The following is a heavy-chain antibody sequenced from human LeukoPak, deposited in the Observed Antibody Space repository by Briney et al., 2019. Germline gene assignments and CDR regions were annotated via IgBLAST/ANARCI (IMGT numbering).Heavy chain of an antibody. J-gene: IGHJ5*02. Sequence: SVKVSCKASGGTFSSYAISWVRQAPRQGLKWMGGIIPIFGTANYAQKFQGRVTITTDESTSTAYMELSSLRSEDTAVYYCARDRYNWNYGEYNWFDPWGQGTLVTVSS. D-gene: IGHD1-7*01. CDR3: ARDRYNWNYGEYNWFDP. CDR2: IIPIFGTA. CDR1: GGTFSSYA. V-gene: IGHV1-69*05.